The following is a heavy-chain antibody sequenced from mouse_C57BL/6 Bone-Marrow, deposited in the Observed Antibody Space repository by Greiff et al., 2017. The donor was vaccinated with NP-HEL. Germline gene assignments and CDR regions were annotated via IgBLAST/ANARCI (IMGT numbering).Heavy chain of an antibody. J-gene: IGHJ1*03. CDR1: GYTFTEYT. CDR2: FYPGSGSI. Sequence: VQLQQSGAELVKPGASVKLSCKASGYTFTEYTIHWVKQRSGQGLEWIGWFYPGSGSIKYNEKFKDKATLTADKSSSTVYMELSRLTSEDSAVYFCARHPGYYGSSYSWYFDVWGTGTTVTVSS. D-gene: IGHD1-1*01. V-gene: IGHV1-62-2*01. CDR3: ARHPGYYGSSYSWYFDV.